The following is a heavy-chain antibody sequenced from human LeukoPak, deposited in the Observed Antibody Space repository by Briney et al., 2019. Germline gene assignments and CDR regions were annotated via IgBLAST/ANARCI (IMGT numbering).Heavy chain of an antibody. J-gene: IGHJ4*02. D-gene: IGHD3-3*01. V-gene: IGHV4-59*01. CDR1: GGSISSYY. CDR2: IYYSGST. Sequence: PSQTLSLTCTVSGGSISSYYWSWIRQPPGKGLEWIGYIYYSGSTNYNPSLKSRVTISVDTSKNQFSLKLSSVTAADTAVYYCARDRPVDYDFWSGYYDYWGQGTLVTVSS. CDR3: ARDRPVDYDFWSGYYDY.